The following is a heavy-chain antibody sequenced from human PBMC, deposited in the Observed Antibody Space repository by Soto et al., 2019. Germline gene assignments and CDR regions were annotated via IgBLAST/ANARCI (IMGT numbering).Heavy chain of an antibody. J-gene: IGHJ3*02. V-gene: IGHV4-31*03. CDR1: GGSISSGGYY. Sequence: QVQLQESGPGLVKPSQTLSLTCTVSGGSISSGGYYWSWIRQHPGKGLEWIGYIYYSGSTYYNPSLKTRVTISVDTSKNRFSLELSSVTAADTAVYYCAGLRRRMQELVLVLDAFDIGGQGTIFTVSS. D-gene: IGHD6-13*01. CDR3: AGLRRRMQELVLVLDAFDI. CDR2: IYYSGST.